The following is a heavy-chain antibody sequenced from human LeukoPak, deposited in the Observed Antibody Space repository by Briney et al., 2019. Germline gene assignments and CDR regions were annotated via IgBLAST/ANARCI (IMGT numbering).Heavy chain of an antibody. D-gene: IGHD4-11*01. Sequence: GASVKVSCKASGYTFTGYYMHWVRQAPGQGLEWMGWINPNSGGTNYAQKLQGRVTMTRDTSISTAYMELSRLRSDDTAVYYCARKPGSRTVNWFDPWGQGTLVTVSS. CDR3: ARKPGSRTVNWFDP. CDR2: INPNSGGT. J-gene: IGHJ5*02. CDR1: GYTFTGYY. V-gene: IGHV1-2*02.